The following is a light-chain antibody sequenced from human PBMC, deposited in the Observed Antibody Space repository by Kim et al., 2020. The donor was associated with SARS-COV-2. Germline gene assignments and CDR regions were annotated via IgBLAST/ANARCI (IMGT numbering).Light chain of an antibody. Sequence: APGKTARITCGGNNIGSKSVHWCQKRPGPAPVLVMYYDSDRPSGIPERFSGSNSGNTATLTISRVEAGDEADYYCQVWDSSSDHPVFGGGTQLTVL. CDR3: QVWDSSSDHPV. V-gene: IGLV3-21*04. CDR1: NIGSKS. J-gene: IGLJ3*02. CDR2: YDS.